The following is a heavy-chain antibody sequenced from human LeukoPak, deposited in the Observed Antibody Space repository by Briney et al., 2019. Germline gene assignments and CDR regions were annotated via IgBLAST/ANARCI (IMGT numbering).Heavy chain of an antibody. Sequence: SETLSLTCAVYGGSFSGNYWSWIRQPPGKWLEWIGEINHSGSTNYNPSLKSRVTISVDTSKNQFSLKLSSVTAADTAVYYCARGGVTLTYWGQGTLVTVSS. V-gene: IGHV4-34*01. CDR2: INHSGST. D-gene: IGHD2-21*02. CDR1: GGSFSGNY. CDR3: ARGGVTLTY. J-gene: IGHJ4*02.